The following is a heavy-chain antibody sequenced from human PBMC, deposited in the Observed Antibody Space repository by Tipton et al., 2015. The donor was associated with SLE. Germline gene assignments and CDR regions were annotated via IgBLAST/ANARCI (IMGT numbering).Heavy chain of an antibody. J-gene: IGHJ4*01. CDR1: GASIGCSTFY. Sequence: TLSLTCIVSGASIGCSTFYWSWIRQPVGKGLESIGHIYKSGNTDYNPSLKSRVTISIDTSKNQFSLKLRSVTAADTALYYCARLTANFRGFGYWGHERLVTVSS. CDR2: IYKSGNT. V-gene: IGHV4-61*09. D-gene: IGHD3-16*01. CDR3: ARLTANFRGFGY.